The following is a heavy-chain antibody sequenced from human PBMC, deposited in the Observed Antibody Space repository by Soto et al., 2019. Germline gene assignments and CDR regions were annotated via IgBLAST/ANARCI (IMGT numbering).Heavy chain of an antibody. D-gene: IGHD5-12*01. J-gene: IGHJ4*02. V-gene: IGHV4-59*08. CDR2: IYYRANP. CDR3: ARHYGDGYDYVDY. Sequence: PSETLSLTCTVSGDSISTDYWSWIRQSPGKGLEWIGYIYYRANPNYNPSLKSRVTISQDTSKNQFSLKLSSVTAADTAVYYCARHYGDGYDYVDYWGQGTLVT. CDR1: GDSISTDY.